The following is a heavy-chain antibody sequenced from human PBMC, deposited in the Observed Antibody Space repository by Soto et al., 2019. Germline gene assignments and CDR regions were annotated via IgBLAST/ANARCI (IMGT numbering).Heavy chain of an antibody. CDR1: TFSFTSSA. CDR2: IVVGSGNT. J-gene: IGHJ4*02. CDR3: ATHREGATYYFDY. D-gene: IGHD1-26*01. Sequence: QMQLVQSGPEAKKPGTTVKVSCKATTFSFTSSAVQWGRQARRQTLEWIGWIVVGSGNTKYAQNFQERDTITGDMSSGTAYLELSSLRSEDTAVYYCATHREGATYYFDYWGQGTLLTVSS. V-gene: IGHV1-58*01.